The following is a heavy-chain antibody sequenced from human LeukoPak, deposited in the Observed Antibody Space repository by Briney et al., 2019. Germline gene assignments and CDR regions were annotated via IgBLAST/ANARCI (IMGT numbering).Heavy chain of an antibody. CDR2: ISGSGGRT. V-gene: IGHV3-23*01. Sequence: GGSLRLSCAASGFTFSSYAMGWVRQAPGKGLEWVSAISGSGGRTSYSDSVKGRFTISRDNSKNTLYLQMSSLRAEGTAVYSCARQLKGGHGDSPVGYWGQGTLVTVSS. D-gene: IGHD4-17*01. CDR1: GFTFSSYA. CDR3: ARQLKGGHGDSPVGY. J-gene: IGHJ4*02.